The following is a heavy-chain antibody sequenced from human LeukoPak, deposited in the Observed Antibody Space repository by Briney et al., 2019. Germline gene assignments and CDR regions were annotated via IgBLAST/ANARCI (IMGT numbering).Heavy chain of an antibody. J-gene: IGHJ4*02. CDR3: ARRGLRYNYDFDN. Sequence: ASVKVSCKASGYTFTSYGISWVRQAPGQGLEWMGWISAYNGNTYYTQEVQGRVTMTTDTSTNTAHMELRSLRSDDTAVYYCARRGLRYNYDFDNWGQGTLVTVSS. V-gene: IGHV1-18*01. CDR2: ISAYNGNT. CDR1: GYTFTSYG. D-gene: IGHD1-1*01.